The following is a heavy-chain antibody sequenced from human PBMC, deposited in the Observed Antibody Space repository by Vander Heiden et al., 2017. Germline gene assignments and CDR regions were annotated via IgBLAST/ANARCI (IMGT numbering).Heavy chain of an antibody. Sequence: QVQLQQWGAGLLKPSETLSLTCAVYGGSFSGYYWSWIRKPPGKGLEWIGEINHSGSTNYNPSLKSRVTISVDTSKNQFSLKLSSVTAADTAVYYCARGRPYCTNGVCSRWFDPWGQGTLVTVSS. CDR3: ARGRPYCTNGVCSRWFDP. V-gene: IGHV4-34*01. CDR1: GGSFSGYY. J-gene: IGHJ5*02. D-gene: IGHD2-8*01. CDR2: INHSGST.